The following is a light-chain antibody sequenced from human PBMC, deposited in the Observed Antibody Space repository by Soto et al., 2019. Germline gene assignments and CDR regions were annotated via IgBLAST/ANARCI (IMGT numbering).Light chain of an antibody. J-gene: IGKJ4*01. CDR2: DAS. CDR3: QQYNNWPLT. CDR1: QSVSSN. Sequence: EIMLTQSPATLSVSPGERATLSCRASQSVSSNLAWYQQKRGQPPRLLMYDASTRATGISARFSGSGSGTEFSLTISSLLSEDSATYYCQQYNNWPLTFGGGTNVEIQ. V-gene: IGKV3-15*01.